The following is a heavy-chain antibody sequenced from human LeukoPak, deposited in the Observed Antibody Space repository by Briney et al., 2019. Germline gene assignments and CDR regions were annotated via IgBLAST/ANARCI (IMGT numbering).Heavy chain of an antibody. CDR2: SYYRGDT. D-gene: IGHD3-22*01. V-gene: IGHV4-59*01. CDR1: GGSITTYY. Sequence: SETLSLTCTVSGGSITTYYWNWIRQPPGKGLEWIGHSYYRGDTNYNPSLKSRVAISVDTSKNQFSLKLSSVTAADTAVYYCARSSSGYSPYDAFDIWGQGTMVTVSS. CDR3: ARSSSGYSPYDAFDI. J-gene: IGHJ3*02.